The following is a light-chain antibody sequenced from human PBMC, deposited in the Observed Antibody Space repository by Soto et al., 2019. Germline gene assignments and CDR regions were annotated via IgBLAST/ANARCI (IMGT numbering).Light chain of an antibody. V-gene: IGKV3-20*01. Sequence: EIVLTQSPGTLSLSPGERATLSCRASQSVSSSYLAWYQQKPGQAPRLLIYGASNRATDIPDRFSGSGSGTDSPLTISRLELEDLAVYYCQQSGSPPPRYTFGQWTRLESK. CDR3: QQSGSPPPRYT. CDR2: GAS. J-gene: IGKJ2*01. CDR1: QSVSSSY.